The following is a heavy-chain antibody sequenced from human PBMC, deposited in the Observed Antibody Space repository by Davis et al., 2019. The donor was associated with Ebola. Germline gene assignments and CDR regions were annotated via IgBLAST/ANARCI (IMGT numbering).Heavy chain of an antibody. D-gene: IGHD3-16*02. CDR1: GGTFSSYA. Sequence: AASVKVSCKASGGTFSSYAISWVRQAPGQGLEWMGRIIPILGIANYAQKFQGRVTITADKSTSTAYMELSSLRSEDTAVYYCARDYDYIWGSYRSWDWFDPWGQGTLVTVSS. J-gene: IGHJ5*02. CDR3: ARDYDYIWGSYRSWDWFDP. V-gene: IGHV1-69*04. CDR2: IIPILGIA.